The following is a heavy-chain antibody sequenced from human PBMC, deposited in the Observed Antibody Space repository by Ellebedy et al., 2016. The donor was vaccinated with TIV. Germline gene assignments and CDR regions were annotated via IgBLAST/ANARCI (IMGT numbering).Heavy chain of an antibody. D-gene: IGHD2-21*01. Sequence: MPSETLSLTCTVSGGSISSSSYYRGWIRQPPGKGLEWIGSIYYSGRTIYNPSLKSRVTISVDTSKNQFSLNLRSVTAADTAVYYCARHLLNRPVVWGQGTLVTVAS. CDR3: ARHLLNRPVV. CDR2: IYYSGRT. CDR1: GGSISSSSYY. V-gene: IGHV4-39*01. J-gene: IGHJ4*02.